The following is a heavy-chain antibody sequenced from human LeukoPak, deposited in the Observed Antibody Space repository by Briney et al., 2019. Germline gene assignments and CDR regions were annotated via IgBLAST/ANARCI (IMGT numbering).Heavy chain of an antibody. CDR3: AKDLGLLWFGEVGSFDY. V-gene: IGHV3-23*01. J-gene: IGHJ4*02. Sequence: PGGSLRLSCAASGFTFSSHAMSWVRQAPGKGLEWVSAISGSGGSTYYADSVKGRFTISRDNSKNTLYLQMNSLRAEDTAVYYCAKDLGLLWFGEVGSFDYWGQGTLVTVSS. D-gene: IGHD3-10*01. CDR1: GFTFSSHA. CDR2: ISGSGGST.